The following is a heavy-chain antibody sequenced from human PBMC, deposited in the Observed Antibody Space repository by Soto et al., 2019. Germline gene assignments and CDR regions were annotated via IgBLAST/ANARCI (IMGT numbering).Heavy chain of an antibody. CDR2: ISGSGGST. CDR1: GFSIRDYA. CDR3: AKVLLAARGFDY. V-gene: IGHV3-23*01. D-gene: IGHD2-15*01. J-gene: IGHJ4*02. Sequence: VQLLESGEGLVQPGGSLRLSCVASGFSIRDYAMSWVRQAPGKGLEWVSAISGSGGSTFYADSVKGRFTISRDNSKNTLYLQLNSLRAEDTAVYYCAKVLLAARGFDYWGQGTLVTVSS.